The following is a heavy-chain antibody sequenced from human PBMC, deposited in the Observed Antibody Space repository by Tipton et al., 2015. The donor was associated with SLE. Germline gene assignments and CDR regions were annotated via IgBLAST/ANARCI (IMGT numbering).Heavy chain of an antibody. CDR3: AKIGYYYDSSGYSYYYYGMDV. J-gene: IGHJ6*02. D-gene: IGHD3-22*01. CDR1: GFTFSSCG. Sequence: SLRLSCVASGFTFSSCGMHWVRQAPGKGLEWVAFIRYDGSNKYYADSVKGRFTISRDNSKNTLYLQMNSLRAEDTAVYYCAKIGYYYDSSGYSYYYYGMDVWGQGTTVTVSS. CDR2: IRYDGSNK. V-gene: IGHV3-30*02.